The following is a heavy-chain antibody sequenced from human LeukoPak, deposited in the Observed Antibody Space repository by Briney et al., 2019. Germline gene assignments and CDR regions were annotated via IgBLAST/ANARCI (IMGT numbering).Heavy chain of an antibody. CDR3: AKDIKSGLSPRTSKRGNAFDI. J-gene: IGHJ3*02. CDR1: GFTFDDYA. CDR2: ISWNSGSI. Sequence: PGRSLRLSCAASGFTFDDYAMHWVRQAPGKGLEWVSGISWNSGSIGYADSVKGRFTISRDNAKSSLYLQMNSLRAEDMALYYCAKDIKSGLSPRTSKRGNAFDIWGQGTMVTVSS. V-gene: IGHV3-9*03. D-gene: IGHD1-1*01.